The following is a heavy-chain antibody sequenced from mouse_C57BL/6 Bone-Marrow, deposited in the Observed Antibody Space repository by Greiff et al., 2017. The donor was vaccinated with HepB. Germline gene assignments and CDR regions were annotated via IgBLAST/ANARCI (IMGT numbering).Heavy chain of an antibody. J-gene: IGHJ2*01. CDR3: ESAYPTGYFDY. V-gene: IGHV1-63*01. D-gene: IGHD2-10*01. CDR1: GYTFTNYW. Sequence: QVQLQQSGAELVRPGTSVKMSCKASGYTFTNYWIGWAKQRPGHGLEWIGDIYPGGGYTNYNEKFKGKATLTADKSSSTAYMQFSSRTSEDSAIYYCESAYPTGYFDYWGQGTTLTVSS. CDR2: IYPGGGYT.